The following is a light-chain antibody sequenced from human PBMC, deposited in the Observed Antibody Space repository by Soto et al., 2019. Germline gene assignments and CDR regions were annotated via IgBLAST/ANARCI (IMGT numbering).Light chain of an antibody. CDR2: GAS. CDR1: QSVSSD. Sequence: EIVMTQSPATLSVSPGERATLSCRASQSVSSDLAWYQQKPGQAPRLLIYGASTRATGIPARFSGSGSGTEFTLTISSLQSGDFAVYYCQQYHNWPPWTFXQGTKVDIK. J-gene: IGKJ1*01. V-gene: IGKV3-15*01. CDR3: QQYHNWPPWT.